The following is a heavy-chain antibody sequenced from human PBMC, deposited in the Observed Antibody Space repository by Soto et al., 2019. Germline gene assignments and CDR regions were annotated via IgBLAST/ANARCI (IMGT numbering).Heavy chain of an antibody. V-gene: IGHV1-18*04. CDR2: ISAYNGNT. Sequence: SVEVSFRASGYTFTSYGISWVRQAPGQGLEWMGWISAYNGNTNYAQKLQGRVTMTTDTSTSTAYMELRSLRSDDTAVYYCAREGYCSSTSCYIAIYYYGMDVWGQGTTVTVSS. CDR1: GYTFTSYG. D-gene: IGHD2-2*02. J-gene: IGHJ6*02. CDR3: AREGYCSSTSCYIAIYYYGMDV.